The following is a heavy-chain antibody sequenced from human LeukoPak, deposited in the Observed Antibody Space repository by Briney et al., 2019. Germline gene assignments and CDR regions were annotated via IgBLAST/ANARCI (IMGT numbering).Heavy chain of an antibody. J-gene: IGHJ1*01. D-gene: IGHD3-22*01. V-gene: IGHV3-53*04. CDR1: GFAVSNNY. CDR2: IYGGGST. CDR3: ARAYDSSGYWPEYFHH. Sequence: GGSLRRSCAASGFAVSNNYMSWVRQAPGKGLEWVSIIYGGGSTYYADSVNGRFTISRHNSQNTLFLQMNSLRTEDTAVYYCARAYDSSGYWPEYFHHWGQGTLVTVSS.